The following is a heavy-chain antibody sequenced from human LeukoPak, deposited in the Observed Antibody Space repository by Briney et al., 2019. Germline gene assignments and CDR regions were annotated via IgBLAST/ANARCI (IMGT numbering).Heavy chain of an antibody. CDR1: GFTFSSYS. CDR3: ARESYYYDSSGYYSLDY. J-gene: IGHJ4*02. Sequence: GGSLRLSCAASGFTFSSYSMNWVRQAPGKGLEWVSSISSSSSYIYYADSVKGRFTISRDNAKNSLYLQMNSLRAEDTAVYYCARESYYYDSSGYYSLDYWGQGTLVSVSS. CDR2: ISSSSSYI. V-gene: IGHV3-21*01. D-gene: IGHD3-22*01.